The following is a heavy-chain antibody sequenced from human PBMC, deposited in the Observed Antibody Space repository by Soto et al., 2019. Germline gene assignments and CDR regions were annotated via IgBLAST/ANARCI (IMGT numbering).Heavy chain of an antibody. CDR1: GGSISSYY. D-gene: IGHD4-17*01. Sequence: LETLSLTCTVSGGSISSYYWSWIRQPPGKGLECIGYIYYSGSTNYNPSLKSRVTISVDTSKNQFSLKLSSVTAADTAVYYCAREIRRDYGDYKHYYYYGMDVWGQGTTVTVSS. CDR2: IYYSGST. CDR3: AREIRRDYGDYKHYYYYGMDV. J-gene: IGHJ6*02. V-gene: IGHV4-59*01.